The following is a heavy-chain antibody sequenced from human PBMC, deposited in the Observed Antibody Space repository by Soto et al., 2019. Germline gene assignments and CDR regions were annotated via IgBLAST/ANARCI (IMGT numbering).Heavy chain of an antibody. Sequence: GGSLRLSCAASGFTFSSYAMSWVRQAPGKGLEWVSAISGSGGSTYYADSVKGRFTISRDNSKNTLYLQMNSLRAEDTAVYYCAKDRGYCSGGSCYFDYWGQGTLVTVSS. D-gene: IGHD2-15*01. J-gene: IGHJ4*02. CDR2: ISGSGGST. CDR1: GFTFSSYA. V-gene: IGHV3-23*01. CDR3: AKDRGYCSGGSCYFDY.